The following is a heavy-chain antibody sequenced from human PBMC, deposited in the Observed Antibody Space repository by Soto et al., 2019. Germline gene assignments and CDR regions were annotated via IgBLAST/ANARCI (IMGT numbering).Heavy chain of an antibody. CDR3: GKDPNGDYIGAFDI. V-gene: IGHV1-2*02. CDR2: INPNSGGT. CDR1: GYTFTGYY. D-gene: IGHD4-17*01. J-gene: IGHJ3*02. Sequence: GASVKVSCKASGYTFTGYYMHWVRQAPGQGLEWMGWINPNSGGTNYAQKFQGRFTISRDNSKNTLYLQMNSLRVEDTAVYYCGKDPNGDYIGAFDIWGQGTMVTVSS.